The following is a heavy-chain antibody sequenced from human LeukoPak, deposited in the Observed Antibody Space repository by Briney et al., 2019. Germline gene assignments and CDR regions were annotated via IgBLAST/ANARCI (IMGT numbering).Heavy chain of an antibody. CDR1: GGSISSNADS. CDR3: ATSRRGWYVDY. CDR2: VYYSGGT. Sequence: SETLSLTCTVSGGSISSNADSWGWIRQPPGKGLEWIGNVYYSGGTYYHPSVKSRVSMSFDTSNNHFSLTLRSVTAADTAVYFCATSRRGWYVDYWGRGTLVTVSS. J-gene: IGHJ4*02. D-gene: IGHD6-19*01. V-gene: IGHV4-39*02.